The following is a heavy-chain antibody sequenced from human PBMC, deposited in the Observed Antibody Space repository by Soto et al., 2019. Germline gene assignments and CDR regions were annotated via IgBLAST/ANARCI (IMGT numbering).Heavy chain of an antibody. D-gene: IGHD5-12*01. V-gene: IGHV4-61*01. CDR3: ARDGGWLQLGY. CDR1: GGSVSSGSYY. J-gene: IGHJ4*02. CDR2: IYYSGST. Sequence: QVQLQESGPGLVKPSGTLSLTCTVSGGSVSSGSYYWRWIRQPPGKGLEWIGYIYYSGSTNYNPSLKSRVTISVDTSKNQFSLELSSVTAADTAVYYCARDGGWLQLGYWGQGTLVTVSS.